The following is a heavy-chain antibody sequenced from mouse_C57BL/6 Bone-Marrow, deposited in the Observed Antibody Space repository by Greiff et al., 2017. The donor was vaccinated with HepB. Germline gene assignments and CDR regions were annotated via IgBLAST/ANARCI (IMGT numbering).Heavy chain of an antibody. CDR1: GFTFTDYY. D-gene: IGHD2-3*01. Sequence: DVMLVESGGGLVQPGGSLSLSCAASGFTFTDYYMSWVRQPPGKALEWLGFIRNKANGYTTEYSASVKGRFTISRDNSQSILYLQMNALRAEDSATYYCACDGHYFDYWGQGTTLTVSS. J-gene: IGHJ2*01. CDR2: IRNKANGYTT. CDR3: ACDGHYFDY. V-gene: IGHV7-3*01.